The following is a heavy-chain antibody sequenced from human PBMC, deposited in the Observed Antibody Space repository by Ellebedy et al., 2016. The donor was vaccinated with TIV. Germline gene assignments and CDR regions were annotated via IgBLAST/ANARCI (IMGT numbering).Heavy chain of an antibody. CDR3: TREWGIVVVTALHDY. CDR2: IRSNTYGGTT. Sequence: GESLKISCTASGFTFGDYAMSWFRQAPGKGLEWVGLIRSNTYGGTTEYAVSVKSRFAISRDDSKSIAYLQMNSLETEDTTVYYCTREWGIVVVTALHDYWGQGTLVTVSS. CDR1: GFTFGDYA. J-gene: IGHJ4*02. D-gene: IGHD2-21*02. V-gene: IGHV3-49*03.